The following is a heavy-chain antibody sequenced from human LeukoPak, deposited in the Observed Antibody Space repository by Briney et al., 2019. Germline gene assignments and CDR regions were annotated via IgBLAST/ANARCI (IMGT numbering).Heavy chain of an antibody. CDR1: GGSFSGYY. D-gene: IGHD1-26*01. J-gene: IGHJ4*02. V-gene: IGHV4-34*01. CDR3: ASTSGSYYPFDY. CDR2: INQSGSN. Sequence: WETLSLTCAVSGGSFSGYYWSWVRQPPGKGLEWVGEINQSGSNKYNPSLKSRVTISSETTNNHSSLTQMSVTTADTAVYYCASTSGSYYPFDYWGQGTLVTVSS.